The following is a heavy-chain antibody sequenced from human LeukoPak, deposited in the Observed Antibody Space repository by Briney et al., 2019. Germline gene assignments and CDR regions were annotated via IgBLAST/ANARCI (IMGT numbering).Heavy chain of an antibody. J-gene: IGHJ6*02. Sequence: GASVKVSCKASGGTFSSYAISWVRQAPGQGLEWMGRIIPILGIANYAQKFQGRVTITADKSTSTAYMELSSLRSEDTAVYYCARDQQWLSNRYYYYGMDVWGQGTTVTVSS. CDR1: GGTFSSYA. CDR2: IIPILGIA. CDR3: ARDQQWLSNRYYYYGMDV. D-gene: IGHD6-19*01. V-gene: IGHV1-69*10.